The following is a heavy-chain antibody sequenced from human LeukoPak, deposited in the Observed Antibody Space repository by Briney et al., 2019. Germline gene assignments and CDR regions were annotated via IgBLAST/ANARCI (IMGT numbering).Heavy chain of an antibody. V-gene: IGHV4-39*07. CDR2: IYYSGST. D-gene: IGHD3-16*01. CDR1: GGSISSSSYY. Sequence: SETLSLTCTVSGGSISSSSYYWGWIRQPPGKGLEWIGSIYYSGSTYYNPSLKSRVTISVDTSKNQFSLKLSSVTAADTAVYFCARASGGIHLWDYWGQGTLVTVSS. J-gene: IGHJ4*02. CDR3: ARASGGIHLWDY.